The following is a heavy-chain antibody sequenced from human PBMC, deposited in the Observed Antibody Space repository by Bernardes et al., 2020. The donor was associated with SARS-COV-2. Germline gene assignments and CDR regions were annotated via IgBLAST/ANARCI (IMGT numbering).Heavy chain of an antibody. D-gene: IGHD2-15*01. CDR1: GFTFSSYW. Sequence: GGSLRLSCAASGFTFSSYWMSWVRQAPGKGLEWVANIKGDGSQISSVDSVKGRFTISRDNAKNSLYLQMNSLRAEDTAVYYCARDCSGGTCEGYYYGLDVWGQGTTVTVSS. CDR3: ARDCSGGTCEGYYYGLDV. V-gene: IGHV3-7*01. J-gene: IGHJ6*02. CDR2: IKGDGSQI.